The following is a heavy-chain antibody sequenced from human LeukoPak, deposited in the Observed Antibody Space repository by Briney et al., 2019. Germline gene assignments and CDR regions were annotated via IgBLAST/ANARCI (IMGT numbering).Heavy chain of an antibody. Sequence: GGSLRLSCAASGFTFSSYAMHWVRQAPGKGLEWVAVISYDGSNKYYADSVKGRFTISRDNSKNTLYLQMNSLRAEDTAVYYCAKGSSSITMIVVVPAAFDYWGQGTLVTVSS. CDR1: GFTFSSYA. CDR3: AKGSSSITMIVVVPAAFDY. J-gene: IGHJ4*02. CDR2: ISYDGSNK. D-gene: IGHD3-22*01. V-gene: IGHV3-30-3*01.